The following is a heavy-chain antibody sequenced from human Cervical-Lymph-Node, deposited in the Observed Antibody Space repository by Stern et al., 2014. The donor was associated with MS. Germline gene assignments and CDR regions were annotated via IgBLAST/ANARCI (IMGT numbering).Heavy chain of an antibody. CDR1: GYRFTSYY. Sequence: QVQLVQSGAEVKKPGASVKGSCKASGYRFTSYYMHWVRQAPGQGLEWMGRINPGGGSTSYAPRFQGRLTLTRDTSTSTVYLELSGLRSDDTAVYYCARDSGEDTAMLTYCFDLWGQGTLVTVSS. CDR3: ARDSGEDTAMLTYCFDL. V-gene: IGHV1-46*01. D-gene: IGHD5-18*01. J-gene: IGHJ4*02. CDR2: INPGGGST.